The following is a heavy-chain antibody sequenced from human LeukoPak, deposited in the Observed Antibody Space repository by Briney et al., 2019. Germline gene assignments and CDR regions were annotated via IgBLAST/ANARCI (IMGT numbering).Heavy chain of an antibody. CDR3: ARVKPYCGGDCYVFDY. D-gene: IGHD2-21*01. Sequence: SETLSLTCAVSGGSIGSGGYYWSWIRQPPGKGLEWIGYIYHSGSTYYNPSLKSRVTISVDRSKNQFSLKLSSVTAADTAVYYCARVKPYCGGDCYVFDYWGQGTLVTVSS. CDR1: GGSIGSGGYY. J-gene: IGHJ4*02. V-gene: IGHV4-30-2*01. CDR2: IYHSGST.